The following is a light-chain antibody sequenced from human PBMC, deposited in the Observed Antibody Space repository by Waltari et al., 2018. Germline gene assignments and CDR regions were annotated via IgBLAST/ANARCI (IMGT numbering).Light chain of an antibody. CDR1: SSDVGNYNL. V-gene: IGLV2-23*01. CDR3: CSYAGSTTLV. Sequence: QSALTQPASVSGSPGQSITISCIGTSSDVGNYNLVSWYQQYPGKAPKLMIYEGSKRPSGVSNRFSGSKSGNTASLTLSGLQAEDEADYHCCSYAGSTTLVFGGGTKLTVL. CDR2: EGS. J-gene: IGLJ2*01.